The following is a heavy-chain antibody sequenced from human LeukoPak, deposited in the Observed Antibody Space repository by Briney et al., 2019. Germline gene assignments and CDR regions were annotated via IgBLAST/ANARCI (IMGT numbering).Heavy chain of an antibody. CDR1: GGTFRSGS. D-gene: IGHD4-17*01. J-gene: IGHJ4*02. Sequence: SAKVSCKASGGTFRSGSINWVRQAPGQGLEWMGRIVPMPDITTYSQTFQGRVTITADKSTSTAYMELSSLTSEDTAVYYCARASDLVTTWDYFDSWGQGSLVIVSS. CDR3: ARASDLVTTWDYFDS. V-gene: IGHV1-69*02. CDR2: IVPMPDIT.